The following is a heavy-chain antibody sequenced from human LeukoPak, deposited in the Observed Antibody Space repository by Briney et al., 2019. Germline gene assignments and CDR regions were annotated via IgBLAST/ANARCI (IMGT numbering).Heavy chain of an antibody. D-gene: IGHD5-12*01. CDR1: GFTFSSYS. Sequence: PGGSLRLSCAASGFTFSSYSMNWVRQAPGKGLEWVSSISSSSSYIYYADSVKGRFTISRDNAKNSLYLQMNSLRAEDTAVYYCARRGRVATSAFDIWGQGTMATVSS. CDR2: ISSSSSYI. V-gene: IGHV3-21*01. CDR3: ARRGRVATSAFDI. J-gene: IGHJ3*02.